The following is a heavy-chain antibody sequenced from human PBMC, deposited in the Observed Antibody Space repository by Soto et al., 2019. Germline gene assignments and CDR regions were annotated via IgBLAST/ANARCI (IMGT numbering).Heavy chain of an antibody. J-gene: IGHJ5*02. D-gene: IGHD2-15*01. CDR3: ARDGGDNLGYCSGGSCRNYTWFDP. Sequence: QVQLVQSGAEVKKPGSSVKVPCKASGGTFSSYTISWVRQAPGQGLEWMGRIIPILGIANYAQKFQGRVTITADKSTSTAYMELSSRRSEDTAVYYCARDGGDNLGYCSGGSCRNYTWFDPWGQGTLVTVSS. V-gene: IGHV1-69*08. CDR2: IIPILGIA. CDR1: GGTFSSYT.